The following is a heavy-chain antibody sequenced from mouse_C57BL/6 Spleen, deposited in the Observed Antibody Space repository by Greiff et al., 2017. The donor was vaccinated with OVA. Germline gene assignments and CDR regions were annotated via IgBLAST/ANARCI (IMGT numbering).Heavy chain of an antibody. J-gene: IGHJ1*03. V-gene: IGHV1-26*01. CDR2: LNPNNGGT. CDR3: ARENYSNYWYFDV. Sequence: VQLQQSGPELVKPGASVKISCKASGYTFTDYYMNWVKQSHGKSLEWIGDLNPNNGGTSYNQKFKGKATLTVDKSSSTAYMELRSLTSEDSAVYYCARENYSNYWYFDVWGTGTTVTVSS. D-gene: IGHD2-5*01. CDR1: GYTFTDYY.